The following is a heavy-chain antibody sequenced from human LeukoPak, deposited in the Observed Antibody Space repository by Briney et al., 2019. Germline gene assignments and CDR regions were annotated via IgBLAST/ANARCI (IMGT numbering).Heavy chain of an antibody. D-gene: IGHD1-26*01. J-gene: IGHJ3*02. CDR3: AKAFRIVGIGNPDDAFDI. CDR2: IAGTGGST. V-gene: IGHV3-23*01. Sequence: PGGSLRLSCAASGFTFNKYAMNWVRQAPGKGLEWISSIAGTGGSTYYADSVKGRFTISRDNSENTLYLQMNSLRAEDSAIYYCAKAFRIVGIGNPDDAFDIWGQGTVVTVSS. CDR1: GFTFNKYA.